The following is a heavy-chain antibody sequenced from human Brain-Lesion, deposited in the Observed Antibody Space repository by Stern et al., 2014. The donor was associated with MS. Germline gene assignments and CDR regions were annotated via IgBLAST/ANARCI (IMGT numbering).Heavy chain of an antibody. D-gene: IGHD5-18*01. CDR1: GFSLSHARMG. J-gene: IGHJ4*02. CDR3: ARIEDNYGHMGEFDY. Sequence: EESGPVLVKPTETLTLTCTVSGFSLSHARMGVSWIRQPPGKPLEWLAPPFSNDEKFYSTSLKSRLTISRDTSKSQVVLTMTNMDPVDTATYYCARIEDNYGHMGEFDYWGQGTLVTVSS. CDR2: PFSNDEK. V-gene: IGHV2-26*01.